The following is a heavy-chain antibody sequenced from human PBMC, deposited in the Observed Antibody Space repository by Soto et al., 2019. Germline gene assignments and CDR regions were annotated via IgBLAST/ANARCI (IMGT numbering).Heavy chain of an antibody. V-gene: IGHV1-18*01. Sequence: QVQLVQSGAEVKKPGASVKVSCKSSGYTFTRHGINWVRQAPGQGLEWLGWINPYNGNTKYAQKVQGRVTMTTDTSQSTAYMDLRSLRSDDTAVYYCARGPTSSRVDYWGQGTLVTVSS. CDR1: GYTFTRHG. D-gene: IGHD2-2*01. J-gene: IGHJ4*02. CDR3: ARGPTSSRVDY. CDR2: INPYNGNT.